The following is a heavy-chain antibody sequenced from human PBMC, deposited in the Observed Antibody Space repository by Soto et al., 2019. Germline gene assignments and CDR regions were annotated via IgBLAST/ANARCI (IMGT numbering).Heavy chain of an antibody. D-gene: IGHD3-16*02. CDR3: AREANYDYIWGSYRYTEAFDY. CDR1: GCTFSSYW. Sequence: GGSLRLSCAASGCTFSSYWMSWVRQAPGKGLEWVANIKQDGSEKYYVDSVKGRFTISRDNAKNSLYLQMNSLRAEDTAVYYCAREANYDYIWGSYRYTEAFDYWGQGTLVTVSS. J-gene: IGHJ4*02. V-gene: IGHV3-7*01. CDR2: IKQDGSEK.